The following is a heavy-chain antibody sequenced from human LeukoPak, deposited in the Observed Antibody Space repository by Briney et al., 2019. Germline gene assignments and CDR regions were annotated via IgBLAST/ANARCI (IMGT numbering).Heavy chain of an antibody. J-gene: IGHJ4*02. CDR3: TTARITMIVVVFGY. Sequence: TGGSLRLSCAASGFTFSNAWMSWVRQAPGKGLEWVGRIKSKTDGGTTDYAAPVKGRFTISRDDSKNTLYLQMNSLKTEDTAVYYCTTARITMIVVVFGYWGQGTLVTVSS. CDR1: GFTFSNAW. V-gene: IGHV3-15*01. D-gene: IGHD3-22*01. CDR2: IKSKTDGGTT.